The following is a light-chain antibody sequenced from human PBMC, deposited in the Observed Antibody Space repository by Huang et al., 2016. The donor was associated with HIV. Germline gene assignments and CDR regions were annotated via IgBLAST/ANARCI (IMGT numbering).Light chain of an antibody. CDR3: QYGET. CDR1: QSISSW. V-gene: IGKV1-5*03. Sequence: DIQLTQSPSTLSASVGDRLTTTCRASQSISSWLAWYQQKPGMAPKLLIYKISSLESGVPSRFIGSGSGTNVTLTINGLQAEDIGTYYCQYGETFGQGSKVEVK. J-gene: IGKJ1*01. CDR2: KIS.